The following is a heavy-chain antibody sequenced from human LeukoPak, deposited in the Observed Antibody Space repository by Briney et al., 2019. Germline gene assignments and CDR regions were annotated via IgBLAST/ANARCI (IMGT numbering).Heavy chain of an antibody. D-gene: IGHD2-2*01. CDR1: GYTFTAYY. CDR3: ASPGRYCDTTNCYSQHVPYF. V-gene: IGHV1-2*02. CDR2: INPNSGAT. Sequence: GASVKVSCKASGYTFTAYYMHWVRQAPGQGLEWMGWINPNSGATNYAQKFQGRVTMTSDTSISTAYMEVGRLRPDDTAVYYCASPGRYCDTTNCYSQHVPYFWGQGTLVTVSS. J-gene: IGHJ4*02.